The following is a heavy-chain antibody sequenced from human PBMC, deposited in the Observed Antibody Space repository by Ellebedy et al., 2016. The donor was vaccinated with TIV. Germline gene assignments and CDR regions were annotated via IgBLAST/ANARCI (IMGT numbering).Heavy chain of an antibody. CDR2: IYYSGST. J-gene: IGHJ5*02. CDR1: GGSISSYY. V-gene: IGHV4-59*01. CDR3: ARAANYDSGSGFDP. D-gene: IGHD3-3*01. Sequence: SETLSLXXTVSGGSISSYYWSWIRQPPGKGLEWIGYIYYSGSTNYNPSLKSRVTISVDTSKNQFSLKLSSVTAADTAVYYCARAANYDSGSGFDPWGQGTLVTVSS.